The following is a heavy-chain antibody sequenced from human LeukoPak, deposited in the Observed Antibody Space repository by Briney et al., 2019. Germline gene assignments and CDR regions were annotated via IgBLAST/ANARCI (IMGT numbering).Heavy chain of an antibody. D-gene: IGHD3-10*01. J-gene: IGHJ6*03. V-gene: IGHV3-21*01. CDR2: ISSSSSYI. Sequence: GGSLRLSCAASGFTFSSYSMNWVRQAPGKGLEWVSSISSSSSYIYYADSVKGRSTISRDNAKNSLYLQMNSLRAEDTAVYYCARRGVIINYMDVWGKGTTVTVSS. CDR3: ARRGVIINYMDV. CDR1: GFTFSSYS.